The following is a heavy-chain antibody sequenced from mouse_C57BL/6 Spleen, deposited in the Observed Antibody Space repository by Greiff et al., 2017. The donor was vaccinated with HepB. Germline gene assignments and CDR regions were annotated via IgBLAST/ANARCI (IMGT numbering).Heavy chain of an antibody. V-gene: IGHV1-39*01. CDR1: GYSFTDYN. CDR3: ARAQTGPSWYFDV. Sequence: EVQLQESGPELVRPGASVKISCKASGYSFTDYNMNWVKQGNGKSLEWIGVINPNYGTTSYNQKFKGKATLTVNQSSSTAYMQLNSLTSEDAAGYYCARAQTGPSWYFDVWGTGTTVTVSS. CDR2: INPNYGTT. J-gene: IGHJ1*03. D-gene: IGHD4-1*01.